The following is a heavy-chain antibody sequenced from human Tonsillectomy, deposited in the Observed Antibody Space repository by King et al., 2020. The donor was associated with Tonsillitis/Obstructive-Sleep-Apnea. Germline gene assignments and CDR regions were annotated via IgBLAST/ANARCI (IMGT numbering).Heavy chain of an antibody. J-gene: IGHJ4*02. D-gene: IGHD5-12*01. CDR3: AKRRYPRRYSGYEPYYFDY. V-gene: IGHV5-51*01. CDR1: GYSFTSYW. CDR2: IYPGDSDT. Sequence: VQLVESGAEVKKPGESLKISCKGSGYSFTSYWIGWVRQMPGKGLEWMGIIYPGDSDTRYSPSFQGQVTISADKSISTAYLQWSSLKASDTAMYYCAKRRYPRRYSGYEPYYFDYWGQGTLVTVSS.